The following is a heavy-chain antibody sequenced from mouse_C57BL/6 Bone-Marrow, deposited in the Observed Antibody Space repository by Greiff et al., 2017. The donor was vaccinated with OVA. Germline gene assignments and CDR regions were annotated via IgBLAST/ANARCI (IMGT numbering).Heavy chain of an antibody. CDR3: ARDGYYVDY. D-gene: IGHD2-3*01. J-gene: IGHJ2*01. V-gene: IGHV14-2*01. CDR2: IDPEDGET. Sequence: EVQLQQSGAELVKPGASVKLSCTASGFNIKDYYMHWVKQRTEQGLEWIGRIDPEDGETKYAPKFQSKATITADTSSNTADLQLSSLTSEDTAVYDCARDGYYVDYWGQGTTLTVSA. CDR1: GFNIKDYY.